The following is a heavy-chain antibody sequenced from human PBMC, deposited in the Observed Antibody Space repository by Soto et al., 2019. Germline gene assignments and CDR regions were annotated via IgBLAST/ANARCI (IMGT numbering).Heavy chain of an antibody. CDR1: GGTFSSYT. J-gene: IGHJ4*02. CDR3: APSYQWLLSGD. Sequence: QVQLVQSGAEVKKPGSSVKVSCKASGGTFSSYTISWVRQAPGQGLEWMGRIIPILGIANYAQKFQGRVTITADKSTSTAYMELSSLRSEDTAVYYCAPSYQWLLSGDWGQGTLVTVSS. V-gene: IGHV1-69*02. D-gene: IGHD6-19*01. CDR2: IIPILGIA.